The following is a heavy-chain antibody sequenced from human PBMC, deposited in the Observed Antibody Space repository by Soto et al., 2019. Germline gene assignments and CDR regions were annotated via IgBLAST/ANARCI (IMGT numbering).Heavy chain of an antibody. CDR2: IYHTGST. CDR3: AARRDGGPV. J-gene: IGHJ4*02. CDR1: GGSISTMDW. Sequence: SETLSLTCAVSGGSISTMDWWTWVRQPPGKGLQWIGEIYHTGSTNYNPSLQSRVAISIDESRTSFSLNLDSVTAADTAVYYCAARRDGGPVWGQGTLVTVSS. V-gene: IGHV4-4*02. D-gene: IGHD4-17*01.